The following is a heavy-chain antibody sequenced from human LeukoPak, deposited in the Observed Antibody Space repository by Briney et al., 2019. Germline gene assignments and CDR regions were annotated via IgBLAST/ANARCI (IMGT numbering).Heavy chain of an antibody. V-gene: IGHV4-34*01. Sequence: SETLSLTCAVYGGSFSGYYRSWIRQPPGKGLEWIGEINHSGSTNYNPSLKSRVTISVDTSKNQFSLKLSSVTAADTAVYYCARHVWSGSYNYYYFDYWGQGTLVTVSS. CDR1: GGSFSGYY. CDR2: INHSGST. CDR3: ARHVWSGSYNYYYFDY. D-gene: IGHD3-10*02. J-gene: IGHJ4*02.